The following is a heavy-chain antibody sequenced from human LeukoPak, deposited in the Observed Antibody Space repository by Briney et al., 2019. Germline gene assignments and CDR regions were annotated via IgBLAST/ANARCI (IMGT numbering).Heavy chain of an antibody. CDR1: GGSISSYY. V-gene: IGHV4-59*08. D-gene: IGHD6-6*01. Sequence: PSETLSLTCTVSGGSISSYYWSWIRQPPGKGLEWIGYIYYSGSTNYNPSLKSRVTISVDTSKNQFSLKLSSVTAADTAVYYCARHPGIAARPGWLGYFDYWGQGTLVTVSS. CDR2: IYYSGST. CDR3: ARHPGIAARPGWLGYFDY. J-gene: IGHJ4*02.